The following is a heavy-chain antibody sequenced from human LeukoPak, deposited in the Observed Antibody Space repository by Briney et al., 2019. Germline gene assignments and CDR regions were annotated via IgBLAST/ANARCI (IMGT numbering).Heavy chain of an antibody. V-gene: IGHV5-51*01. CDR1: GYSFTSYW. J-gene: IGHJ4*02. CDR3: ARRGAYCGGDCYQDY. CDR2: IYPGDSDT. D-gene: IGHD2-21*02. Sequence: GESLKISCKGSGYSFTSYWIGWVRQMLGKGLEWMGIIYPGDSDTRYSPSFQGQVTISADKSISTAYLQWSSLKASDTAMYYCARRGAYCGGDCYQDYWGQGTLVTVSS.